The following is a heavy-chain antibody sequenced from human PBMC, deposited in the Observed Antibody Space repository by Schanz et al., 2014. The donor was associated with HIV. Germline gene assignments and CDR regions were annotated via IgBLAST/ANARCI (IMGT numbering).Heavy chain of an antibody. J-gene: IGHJ4*02. CDR1: GGTFSSYA. CDR3: ARQLAAAGTSVCDY. Sequence: QVQLVQSGAEVKKPGSSVKVSCKASGGTFSSYAISWVRQAPGQGLEWMGGMIPSFRLRTYAQKFQGRVTMTTDTSTSTAYMELRSLRSDDTAVYYCARQLAAAGTSVCDYWGQGTLVTVSS. CDR2: MIPSFRLR. V-gene: IGHV1-69*17. D-gene: IGHD6-13*01.